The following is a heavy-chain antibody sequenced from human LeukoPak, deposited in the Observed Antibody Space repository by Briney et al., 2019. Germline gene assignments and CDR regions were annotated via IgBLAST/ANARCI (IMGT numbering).Heavy chain of an antibody. Sequence: GGSLRLSCAASGFTFSSYWMSWVRQAPGKGLEWVAVISYDGSNKYYADSVKGRFTISRDNSKNTLYLQMNSLRAEDTAVYYCAREGAGLHRTIFYDFWSGYRYHYFDHWGQGTLVTVSS. CDR2: ISYDGSNK. CDR3: AREGAGLHRTIFYDFWSGYRYHYFDH. CDR1: GFTFSSYW. D-gene: IGHD3-3*01. V-gene: IGHV3-30-3*01. J-gene: IGHJ4*02.